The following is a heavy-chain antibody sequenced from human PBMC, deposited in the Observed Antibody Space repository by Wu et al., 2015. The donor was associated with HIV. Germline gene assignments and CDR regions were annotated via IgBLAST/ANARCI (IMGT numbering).Heavy chain of an antibody. CDR2: IIPFFGIA. V-gene: IGHV1-69*13. Sequence: QVQLVQSGAEVKKAGSSVKVSCKGSGGTFSTNAVSWVRQGPGQGLEWMGGIIPFFGIANYAQKFQGRVTITVDDSSSTAYMQLNSLRSDDSAVFYCATTIGTTAIPRPNNWGLLAFDIWAKGSVTVSS. J-gene: IGHJ3*02. D-gene: IGHD1-1*01. CDR1: GGTFSTNA. CDR3: ATTIGTTAIPRPNNWGLLAFDI.